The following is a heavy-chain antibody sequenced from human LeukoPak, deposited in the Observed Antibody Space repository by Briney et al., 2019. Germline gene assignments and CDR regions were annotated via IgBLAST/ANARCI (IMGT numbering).Heavy chain of an antibody. V-gene: IGHV4-4*07. CDR1: GGSTSNSF. D-gene: IGHD2-15*01. Sequence: SETLSLTCTVSGGSTSNSFWSWIRQPAGKGPEWIGRIYTDGSTNSNPSLRSRLTMSLDTSKNQFSLKLTSVTAADTAVYFCARAPSGCGGTCAFDYWGQGTLVTVSS. J-gene: IGHJ4*02. CDR3: ARAPSGCGGTCAFDY. CDR2: IYTDGST.